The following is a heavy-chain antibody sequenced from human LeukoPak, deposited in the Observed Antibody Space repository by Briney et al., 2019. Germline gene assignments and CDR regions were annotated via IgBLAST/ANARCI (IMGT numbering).Heavy chain of an antibody. CDR1: GFTFSNYA. CDR3: ARGAVRGGYYYYGMDV. CDR2: IKEDGSEE. D-gene: IGHD3-10*01. V-gene: IGHV3-7*03. Sequence: GGSLRLSCATSGFTFSNYAMSWIRQAPGKGLEWVANIKEDGSEEQYGDSVKGRSTISRDNAKNSLYLQMNSLRAEDTAVYYCARGAVRGGYYYYGMDVWGQGTTVTVSS. J-gene: IGHJ6*02.